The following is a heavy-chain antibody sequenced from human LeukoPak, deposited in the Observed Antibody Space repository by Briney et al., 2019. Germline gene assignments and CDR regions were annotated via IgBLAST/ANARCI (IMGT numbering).Heavy chain of an antibody. Sequence: GGSLRLSCAASGFTFSSYSMNWVRQAPGKGLEWVSSISSSSSYIYYADSVKGRFTISRDNAKNSLYLQMNSLRAEDTAVYYCARDQWGAQYYYYGMDVWGQGTTVTVSS. CDR2: ISSSSSYI. CDR3: ARDQWGAQYYYYGMDV. CDR1: GFTFSSYS. D-gene: IGHD1-26*01. J-gene: IGHJ6*02. V-gene: IGHV3-21*01.